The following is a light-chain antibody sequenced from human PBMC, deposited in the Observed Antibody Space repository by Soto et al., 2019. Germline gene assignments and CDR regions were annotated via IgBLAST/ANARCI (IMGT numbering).Light chain of an antibody. J-gene: IGLJ1*01. Sequence: QSALTQPASVSGSPGQSVTISCTGTSSDVGGYQYVSWYQQHPGKAPKLMIYEVSNRPSGVSNRFSGSKSGNTASLTISGLQAEDEADYYCSSYTTSRTPLYVFGTGTKVTVL. CDR3: SSYTTSRTPLYV. V-gene: IGLV2-14*01. CDR2: EVS. CDR1: SSDVGGYQY.